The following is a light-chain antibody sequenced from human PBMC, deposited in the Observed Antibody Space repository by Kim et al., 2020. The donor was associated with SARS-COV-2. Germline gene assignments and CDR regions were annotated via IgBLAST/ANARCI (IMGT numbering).Light chain of an antibody. CDR3: NSRDSSGNPRWV. CDR2: GKN. Sequence: SSELTQDPAVSVALGQTVRITCQGDSLRSYYASWYQQKPGQAPVLVIYGKNNRPSGIPDRFSGSSSGNTASLTITGAQAEDEADYYCNSRDSSGNPRWVFAGGTLLTVL. CDR1: SLRSYY. V-gene: IGLV3-19*01. J-gene: IGLJ3*02.